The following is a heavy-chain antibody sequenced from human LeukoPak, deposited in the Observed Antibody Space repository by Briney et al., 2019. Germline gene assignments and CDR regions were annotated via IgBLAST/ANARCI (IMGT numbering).Heavy chain of an antibody. Sequence: GGSLRLSCAASGFTVSTNYVSWVRQAPGKGLEWVSVIYRSGSTYYADSVKGRFTISRDSSKNTLHLQMNRLRAEDTAVYYCARDSGHDAFDIWGQGTMVTVSS. CDR1: GFTVSTNY. CDR3: ARDSGHDAFDI. CDR2: IYRSGST. J-gene: IGHJ3*02. V-gene: IGHV3-53*01.